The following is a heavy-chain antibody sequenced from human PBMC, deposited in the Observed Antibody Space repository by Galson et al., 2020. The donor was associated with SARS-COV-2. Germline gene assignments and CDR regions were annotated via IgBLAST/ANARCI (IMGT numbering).Heavy chain of an antibody. CDR1: GFDFSNYN. J-gene: IGHJ3*02. CDR2: ISSSSTYS. V-gene: IGHV3-21*01. Sequence: TGGSLRLFCAASGFDFSNYNMIWVRQAPGKGLEYVSSISSSSTYSFYTDSLRGRFTISRDNAKSSLYLQMNSLRADDTALYYCATIAAAGTHDAFDIWGQGTMVTVSS. D-gene: IGHD6-13*01. CDR3: ATIAAAGTHDAFDI.